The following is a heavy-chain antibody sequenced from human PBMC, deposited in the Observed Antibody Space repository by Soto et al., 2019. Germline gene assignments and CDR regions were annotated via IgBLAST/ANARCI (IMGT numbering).Heavy chain of an antibody. CDR2: INHTGGT. CDR1: GGSVNGYY. Sequence: SETLSLTCAVYGGSVNGYYWNWIRQPPGKGLEWIGEINHTGGTHYNPSLESRVTMSVDTSKNQFSLRLSSVTAADTTIYYCATRITVFGLLIPPFDPWGQGTQVTVSS. CDR3: ATRITVFGLLIPPFDP. J-gene: IGHJ5*02. D-gene: IGHD3-3*01. V-gene: IGHV4-34*01.